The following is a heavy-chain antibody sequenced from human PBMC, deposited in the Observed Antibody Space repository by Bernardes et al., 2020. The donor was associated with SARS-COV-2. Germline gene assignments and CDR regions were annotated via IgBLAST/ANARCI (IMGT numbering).Heavy chain of an antibody. V-gene: IGHV1-2*02. CDR3: ALPPTNYDRYGMDV. CDR2: INPNSGCT. J-gene: IGHJ6*02. Sequence: ASVKVSCKASGYPFTGYYMHWVRQAPGQGLEWMGLINPNSGCTNYAQKFQGRVTMTRDTSITTAYMELSRLRSDDTAVYFCALPPTNYDRYGMDVWGQGTTVTVSS. CDR1: GYPFTGYY. D-gene: IGHD3-22*01.